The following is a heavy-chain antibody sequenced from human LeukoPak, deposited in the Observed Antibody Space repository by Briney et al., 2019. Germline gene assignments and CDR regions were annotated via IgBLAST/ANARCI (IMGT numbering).Heavy chain of an antibody. CDR3: TTRPVATTFDY. Sequence: GGSLRLSCAASGFSFSVYEMHWVRQAPGKGLEWISDISSSGTTTYYPDSVKGRFTISRDNDQNSLYLQMNNLRAEDKAVYSCTTRPVATTFDYWGQGNLVTVSS. D-gene: IGHD6-19*01. CDR2: ISSSGTTT. J-gene: IGHJ4*02. V-gene: IGHV3-48*03. CDR1: GFSFSVYE.